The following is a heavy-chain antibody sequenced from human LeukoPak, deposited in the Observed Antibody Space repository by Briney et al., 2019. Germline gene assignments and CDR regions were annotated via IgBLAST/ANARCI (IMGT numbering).Heavy chain of an antibody. CDR2: ISGGST. Sequence: GGSLRLSCAASGFSFGSYAMTWVRQAPGKGLEWVSSISGGSTYYADSRKGRFTISRDNSKNTLHLQMNSLRAEDTAVYYCASGGSYSYYYFDRWGQGTLVTVSS. CDR3: ASGGSYSYYYFDR. CDR1: GFSFGSYA. J-gene: IGHJ4*02. D-gene: IGHD1-26*01. V-gene: IGHV3-38-3*01.